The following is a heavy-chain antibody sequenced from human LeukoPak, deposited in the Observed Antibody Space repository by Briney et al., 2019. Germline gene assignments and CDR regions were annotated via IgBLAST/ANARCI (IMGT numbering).Heavy chain of an antibody. D-gene: IGHD1-14*01. CDR2: INPNSGGT. J-gene: IGHJ5*02. Sequence: GASVKVSCKTSGYSFTSYNLHWVRQAPGQRLEWMGWINPNSGGTNYAQKFQGRVTMTRDTSISTAYMELSRLRSDDTAVYYCAREITNWFDPWGQGTLVTVSS. V-gene: IGHV1-2*02. CDR1: GYSFTSYN. CDR3: AREITNWFDP.